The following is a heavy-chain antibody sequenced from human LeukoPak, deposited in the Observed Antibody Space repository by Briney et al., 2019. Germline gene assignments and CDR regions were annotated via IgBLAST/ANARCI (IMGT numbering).Heavy chain of an antibody. CDR1: GFTFSSYE. CDR2: ISSSGSAK. Sequence: PGGSLRLSCAASGFTFSSYEMNWVRQAPGKGLEWVSYISSSGSAKYYADSVKGRFTISRDNAKNSLYLQMNSLRAEDTAVYYCASIYCSGGSCYLDYWGQGTLVTVSS. V-gene: IGHV3-48*03. D-gene: IGHD2-15*01. CDR3: ASIYCSGGSCYLDY. J-gene: IGHJ4*02.